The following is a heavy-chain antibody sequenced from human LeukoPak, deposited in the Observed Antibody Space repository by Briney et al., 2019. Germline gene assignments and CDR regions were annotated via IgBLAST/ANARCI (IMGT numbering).Heavy chain of an antibody. D-gene: IGHD2-15*01. J-gene: IGHJ4*02. V-gene: IGHV5-51*01. CDR1: GYSFTSCW. CDR3: ARHDKRGKWWANDY. CDR2: IYPGDSDT. Sequence: KDGEPLKISCKGSGYSFTSCWIGGVRQMPGRGLEWMGIIYPGDSDTSYNPSFQGHVTISADTSISPSYLQWTCVKAADTAVYYCARHDKRGKWWANDYWGQGTLVTVSS.